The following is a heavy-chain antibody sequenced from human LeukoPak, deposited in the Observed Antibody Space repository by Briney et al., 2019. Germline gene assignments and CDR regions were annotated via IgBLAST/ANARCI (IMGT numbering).Heavy chain of an antibody. CDR2: IYHSGST. Sequence: SETLSLTCAVSGGSISSGGYYWSWIRQPPGQGLEWIGYIYHSGSTYYNPSLKGRVTISLDRSKNQFSLSLSSVTAADTAVFYCARGQGGLGSWSWFDPWGQGTQVTVSS. CDR1: GGSISSGGYY. V-gene: IGHV4-30-2*01. D-gene: IGHD3-10*01. J-gene: IGHJ5*02. CDR3: ARGQGGLGSWSWFDP.